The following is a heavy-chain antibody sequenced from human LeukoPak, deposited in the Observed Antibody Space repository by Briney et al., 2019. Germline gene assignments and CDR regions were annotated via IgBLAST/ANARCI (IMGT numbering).Heavy chain of an antibody. CDR3: ASFPEPYSSLLFDY. CDR2: ISSSSSTI. Sequence: GGSLRLSCAASGFTFCSYSMNWVRGSAGKGGEGVSYISSSSSTIYYADAVKGRFTISRDNAKNSLYLQTNSLRGEDTAVYYCASFPEPYSSLLFDYWGQGTLVTVSS. CDR1: GFTFCSYS. J-gene: IGHJ4*02. V-gene: IGHV3-48*01. D-gene: IGHD6-13*01.